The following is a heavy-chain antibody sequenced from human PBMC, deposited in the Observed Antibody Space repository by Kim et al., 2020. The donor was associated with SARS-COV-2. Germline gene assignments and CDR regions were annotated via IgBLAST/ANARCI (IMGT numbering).Heavy chain of an antibody. V-gene: IGHV4-4*02. CDR1: GGSISSSNW. CDR2: IYHSGST. J-gene: IGHJ6*02. CDR3: ARDSPRGTGTTWLVYYYYGMDV. D-gene: IGHD1-1*01. Sequence: SETLSLTCAVSGGSISSSNWWSWVRQPPGKGLEWIGEIYHSGSTNYNPSLKSRVTISVDKSKNQFSLKLSSVTAADTAVYYCARDSPRGTGTTWLVYYYYGMDVWGQGTTVTVSS.